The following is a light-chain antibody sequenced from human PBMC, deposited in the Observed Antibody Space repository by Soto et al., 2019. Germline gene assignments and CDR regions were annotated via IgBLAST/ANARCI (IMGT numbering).Light chain of an antibody. Sequence: DIQLTQSPSFLSASVGDRVTITCRASQSISNYVNWYQQKVGKSPKLLIPAATTLQGGVSARFSGSGAGTDFTLIISALELEDLATYYCQQGHSVPWTFGQGTTVDIK. CDR3: QQGHSVPWT. J-gene: IGKJ1*01. V-gene: IGKV1-39*01. CDR1: QSISNY. CDR2: AAT.